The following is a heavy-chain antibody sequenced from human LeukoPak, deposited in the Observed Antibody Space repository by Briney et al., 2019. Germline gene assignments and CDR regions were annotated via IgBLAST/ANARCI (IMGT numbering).Heavy chain of an antibody. CDR1: GGSISSYY. J-gene: IGHJ4*02. V-gene: IGHV4-59*01. CDR2: IYYSGST. D-gene: IGHD3/OR15-3a*01. CDR3: ARVWTGYPGHY. Sequence: SETLSLTCTVSGGSISSYYWSWIRQPPGKGLEWIGYIYYSGSTNYNPSLKSRVTISVDTSKNQFSLKLSSVTAADTAVYYCARVWTGYPGHYWGQGTLVTVSS.